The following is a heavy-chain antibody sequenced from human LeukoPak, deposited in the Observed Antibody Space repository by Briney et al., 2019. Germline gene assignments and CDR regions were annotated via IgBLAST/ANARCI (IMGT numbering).Heavy chain of an antibody. CDR3: AKDRGYSSGWYDY. V-gene: IGHV3-30*18. CDR1: GFTFSSYG. D-gene: IGHD6-19*01. CDR2: ISYDGSNK. Sequence: PGRSLGLSCAASGFTFSSYGMHWVRQAPGKGLEWVAVISYDGSNKYYADSVKGRFTISRDNSKNTLYLQMNSLRAEDTAVYYCAKDRGYSSGWYDYWGQGTLVTVSS. J-gene: IGHJ4*02.